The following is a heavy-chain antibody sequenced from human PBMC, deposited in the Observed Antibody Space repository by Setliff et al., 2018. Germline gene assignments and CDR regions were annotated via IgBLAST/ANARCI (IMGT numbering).Heavy chain of an antibody. J-gene: IGHJ4*02. V-gene: IGHV1-69*05. Sequence: SVKVSCKASGGTFNSNAISWVRQAPGQGLEWMGGIMPIFGTTNYAQKFQGRVTITTDESTSTAYMELSSLRPEDTAVYYCAREKGYYFDSTNYYYYFDYWGQGTLVTV. D-gene: IGHD3-22*01. CDR1: GGTFNSNA. CDR2: IMPIFGTT. CDR3: AREKGYYFDSTNYYYYFDY.